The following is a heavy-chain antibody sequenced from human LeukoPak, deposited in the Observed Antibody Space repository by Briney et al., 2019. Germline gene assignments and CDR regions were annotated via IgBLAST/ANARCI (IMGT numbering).Heavy chain of an antibody. Sequence: GGSLRLSCAASGFTFSIYAMSWVRQAPGKGLEWVSSISGSGDLTYYAGSVKGRFTISRDNSKNTLYLQMYSLRAEDTAMYYCAKDRPNYYGNNGHYYRRDGDSWGQGTLVTVSS. J-gene: IGHJ5*01. D-gene: IGHD3-22*01. CDR3: AKDRPNYYGNNGHYYRRDGDS. V-gene: IGHV3-23*01. CDR2: ISGSGDLT. CDR1: GFTFSIYA.